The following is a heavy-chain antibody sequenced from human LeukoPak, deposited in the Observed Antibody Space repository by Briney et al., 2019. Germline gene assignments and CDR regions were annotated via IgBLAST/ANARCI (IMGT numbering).Heavy chain of an antibody. D-gene: IGHD6-19*01. J-gene: IGHJ4*02. CDR2: IRYDGSNK. CDR3: AKVWDDINGWRLEY. Sequence: PGGSLRLSCAASGFTFSSYGMHWVRQAPGMGLEWVAFIRYDGSNKYYADSVKGRFTISRDNSKNTLYLQMNSLRAEDTAVYYCAKVWDDINGWRLEYWGQGTLVTVSS. V-gene: IGHV3-30*02. CDR1: GFTFSSYG.